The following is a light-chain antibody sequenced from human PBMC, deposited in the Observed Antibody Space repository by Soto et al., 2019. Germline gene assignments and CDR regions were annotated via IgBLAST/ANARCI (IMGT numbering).Light chain of an antibody. CDR1: SSNIGAGYD. J-gene: IGLJ2*01. V-gene: IGLV1-40*01. Sequence: QSVLTQPPSVSGAPGQRVTISCTGSSSNIGAGYDVHWYQQLPGTAPKPLIYGNSNRPSGVPDRFSGSKSGTSASLAITGLQAEDDADYYCQSYDNSLSGLAFGGGTQLTVL. CDR3: QSYDNSLSGLA. CDR2: GNS.